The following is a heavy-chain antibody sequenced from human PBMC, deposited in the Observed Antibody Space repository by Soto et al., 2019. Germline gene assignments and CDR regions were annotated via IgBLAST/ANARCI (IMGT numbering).Heavy chain of an antibody. V-gene: IGHV3-48*02. J-gene: IGHJ4*02. CDR3: ARSVEGHFDY. CDR1: GFRFSIYS. D-gene: IGHD6-19*01. CDR2: ITSDTKTI. Sequence: EVRLVESGGALVQRGGSLTLSCAASGFRFSIYSMNWVRQAPGKGLEWSAYITSDTKTIKYAESVKGRFTISRDNAKNSVYLQMNNLSDEDTAAYYCARSVEGHFDYWGQGTVVTVSS.